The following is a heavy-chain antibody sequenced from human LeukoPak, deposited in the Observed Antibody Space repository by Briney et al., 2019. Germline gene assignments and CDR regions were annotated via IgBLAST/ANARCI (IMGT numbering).Heavy chain of an antibody. CDR2: IIPIFGTA. CDR1: GGTFSSYA. Sequence: ASVKVSCKASGGTFSSYAIRWVRQAPGQGLEWMGGIIPIFGTANYAQKLQGRVTMTTDTSTSTAYMELRSLRSDDTAVYYCARDEKQYYYGSGSRKSFDYWGQGTLVTVSS. J-gene: IGHJ4*02. V-gene: IGHV1-69*05. CDR3: ARDEKQYYYGSGSRKSFDY. D-gene: IGHD3-10*01.